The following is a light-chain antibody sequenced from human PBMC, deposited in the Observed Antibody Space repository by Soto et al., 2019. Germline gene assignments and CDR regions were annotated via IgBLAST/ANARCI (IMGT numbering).Light chain of an antibody. CDR1: NSDVGGYNF. Sequence: QSVLTQHRSVSGSPGQTVTISCTGTNSDVGGYNFVSGYQQLPGKAPKLMLSAVSPRPSGVPDRFSGSKAGNTASLTISGRQADDEDDHFCCSYAASDLWVFGGGTQLSV. J-gene: IGLJ3*02. V-gene: IGLV2-11*01. CDR3: CSYAASDLWV. CDR2: AVS.